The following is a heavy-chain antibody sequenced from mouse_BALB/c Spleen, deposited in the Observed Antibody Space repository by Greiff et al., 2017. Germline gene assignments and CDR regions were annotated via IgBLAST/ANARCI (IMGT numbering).Heavy chain of an antibody. CDR2: IYPGDGDT. Sequence: VKLQESGAELARPGASVKLSCKASGYTFTSYWMQWVNQRPGQGLEWIGAIYPGDGDTRYTQKFKGKATLTADKSSSTAYMQLSSLASEDSAVYYCARGYYGSSYWYFDVWGAGTTVTVSS. D-gene: IGHD1-1*01. CDR1: GYTFTSYW. CDR3: ARGYYGSSYWYFDV. J-gene: IGHJ1*01. V-gene: IGHV1-87*01.